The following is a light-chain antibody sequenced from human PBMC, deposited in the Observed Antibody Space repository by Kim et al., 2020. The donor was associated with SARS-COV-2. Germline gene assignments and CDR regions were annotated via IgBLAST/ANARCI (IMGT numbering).Light chain of an antibody. J-gene: IGKJ2*03. V-gene: IGKV3-15*01. CDR1: QSVSSN. Sequence: VSAGERATRSGRASQSVSSNLAWYQQRPGQAPRLLIYGASTRATGIPARFSGSGSGTEFTLTISSLQSEDFAVYYCQQYNNWPPYSFGQRTKLEI. CDR3: QQYNNWPPYS. CDR2: GAS.